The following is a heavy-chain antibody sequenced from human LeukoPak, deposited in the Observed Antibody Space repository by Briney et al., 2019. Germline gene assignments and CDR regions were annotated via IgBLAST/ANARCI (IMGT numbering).Heavy chain of an antibody. Sequence: GASVKVSCKASGGTFSSYAISWVRQAPGQGLEWMGGIIPIFGTANYAQKFQGRVTITTDESTSTAYMELSSLRSEDTAVYYCARVSLEYSSSAGFDYWGQGTLVTVSS. V-gene: IGHV1-69*05. CDR2: IIPIFGTA. CDR3: ARVSLEYSSSAGFDY. J-gene: IGHJ4*02. CDR1: GGTFSSYA. D-gene: IGHD6-6*01.